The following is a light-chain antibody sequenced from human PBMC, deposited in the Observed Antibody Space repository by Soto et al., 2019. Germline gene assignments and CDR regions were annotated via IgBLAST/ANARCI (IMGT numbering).Light chain of an antibody. CDR3: QQYNYLIT. V-gene: IGKV3-15*01. J-gene: IGKJ5*01. Sequence: EIVMTQSPAILSVSPGERVTLSVRASHSVINNLAWYQHKPGLSARLLIYGASTRATGIPARFSGSGSGTEFTLTITSLQPEDFAVYYCQQYNYLITFGQGTRLEIK. CDR2: GAS. CDR1: HSVINN.